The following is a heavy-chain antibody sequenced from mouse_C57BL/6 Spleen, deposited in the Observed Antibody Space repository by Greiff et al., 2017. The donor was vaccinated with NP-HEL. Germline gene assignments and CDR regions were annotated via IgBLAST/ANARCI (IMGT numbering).Heavy chain of an antibody. J-gene: IGHJ2*01. CDR1: GFTFSDYY. D-gene: IGHD2-2*01. CDR2: INYDGSST. V-gene: IGHV5-16*01. Sequence: EVMLVESEGGLVQPGSSMKLSCTASGFTFSDYYMAWVRQVPEKGLEWVANINYDGSSTYYLDSLKSRFIISRDNAKNILYLQMSSLKSEDTATYYCARDQGEGLLDYWGQGTTLTVSS. CDR3: ARDQGEGLLDY.